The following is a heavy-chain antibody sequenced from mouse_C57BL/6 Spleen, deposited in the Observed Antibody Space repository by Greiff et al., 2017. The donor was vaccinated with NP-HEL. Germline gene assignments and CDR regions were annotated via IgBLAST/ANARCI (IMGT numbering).Heavy chain of an antibody. Sequence: QVQLQQPGAELVKPGASVKLSCKASGYTFTSYWMQWVKQRPGQGLEWIGEIDPSDSYTNYNQKFKGKATLTVDTSSSTAYMQFSSLTSEDSAVYYCARSRGFAYWGQGTLVTVSA. J-gene: IGHJ3*01. CDR2: IDPSDSYT. CDR1: GYTFTSYW. V-gene: IGHV1-50*01. CDR3: ARSRGFAY.